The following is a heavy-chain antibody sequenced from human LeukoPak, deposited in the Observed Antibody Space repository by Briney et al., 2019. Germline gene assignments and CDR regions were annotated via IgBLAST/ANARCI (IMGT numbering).Heavy chain of an antibody. CDR2: IYYSGST. D-gene: IGHD6-13*01. J-gene: IGHJ4*02. CDR3: ASSYSSSWYAVDY. V-gene: IGHV4-39*01. Sequence: SETLSLTCTVSGGSISSSSYYWGWIRQPPGKGLEWIGSIYYSGSTYYNPSLKSRVTISVDTSKNQFSLKLSSVTAADTAVYYCASSYSSSWYAVDYWGQGTLVTVSS. CDR1: GGSISSSSYY.